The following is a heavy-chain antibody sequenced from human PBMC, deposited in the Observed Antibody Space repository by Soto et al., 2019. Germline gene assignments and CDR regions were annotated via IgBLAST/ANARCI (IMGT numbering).Heavy chain of an antibody. D-gene: IGHD1-7*01. V-gene: IGHV1-46*01. CDR3: ARGDNWSYDYYYYGMDV. CDR2: INPSGGST. J-gene: IGHJ6*02. CDR1: GYTFTSYY. Sequence: ASVKVSCKASGYTFTSYYMHWVRQAPGQGLEWMGIINPSGGSTSYAQKFQGRVTMTRDTSTSTVYMELSSLRSEDTAVYYCARGDNWSYDYYYYGMDVWGQGTTVTVSS.